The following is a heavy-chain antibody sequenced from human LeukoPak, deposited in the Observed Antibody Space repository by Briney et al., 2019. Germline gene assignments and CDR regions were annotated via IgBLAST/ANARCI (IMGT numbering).Heavy chain of an antibody. V-gene: IGHV3-30-3*01. CDR2: ISYDGSNK. CDR3: ARDWSQSGWLDY. CDR1: GFTFSSYA. Sequence: GGSLRLSCAASGFTFSSYAMHWVRQAPGKGLEWVAVISYDGSNKYYADSVKGRFTISGDNSKNTLYLQMNSLRAEDTAVYYCARDWSQSGWLDYWGQGTLVTVSS. D-gene: IGHD6-19*01. J-gene: IGHJ4*02.